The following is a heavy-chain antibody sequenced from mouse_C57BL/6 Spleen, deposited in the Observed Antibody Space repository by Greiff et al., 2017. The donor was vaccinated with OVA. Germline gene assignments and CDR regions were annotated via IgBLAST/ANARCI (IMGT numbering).Heavy chain of an antibody. CDR2: ISSGSSTI. Sequence: EVKLVESGGGLVKPGGSLKLSCAASGFTFSDYGMHWVRQAPEKGLEWVAYISSGSSTIYYADTVKGRFTISRDNAKNTLFLQMTSLRSEDTAMYYCAKIYYGYEGYFDVWGTGTTVTVSS. CDR3: AKIYYGYEGYFDV. CDR1: GFTFSDYG. D-gene: IGHD2-2*01. J-gene: IGHJ1*03. V-gene: IGHV5-17*01.